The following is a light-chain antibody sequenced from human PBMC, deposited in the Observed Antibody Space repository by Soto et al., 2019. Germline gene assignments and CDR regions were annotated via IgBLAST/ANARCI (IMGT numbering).Light chain of an antibody. CDR3: QRAQSFPYC. J-gene: IGKJ2*03. V-gene: IGKV1-12*01. CDR1: QGIASW. CDR2: SAS. Sequence: DIQMTQSPSSVSASVGDRVTITCRASQGIASWLAWYQQKPGNAPNLLIYSASGLQGGVPSRFRGRVSGPDFPLTTSSLQPEGCASSSCQRAQSFPYCFGKGTKRAIK.